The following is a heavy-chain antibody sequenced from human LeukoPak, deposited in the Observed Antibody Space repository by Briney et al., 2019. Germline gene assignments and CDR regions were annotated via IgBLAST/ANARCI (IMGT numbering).Heavy chain of an antibody. D-gene: IGHD3-10*01. CDR2: IYYSGST. CDR1: GGSISSSSYY. V-gene: IGHV4-39*01. J-gene: IGHJ4*02. Sequence: PSETLSLTCTVSGGSISSSSYYWGWIRQPPGKGLEWIGIIYYSGSTYYNPSLKSRVTISVDTSKNQFSLKLSSVTAADTAVYYCARTNYGSGVFDYWGQGTLVTVSS. CDR3: ARTNYGSGVFDY.